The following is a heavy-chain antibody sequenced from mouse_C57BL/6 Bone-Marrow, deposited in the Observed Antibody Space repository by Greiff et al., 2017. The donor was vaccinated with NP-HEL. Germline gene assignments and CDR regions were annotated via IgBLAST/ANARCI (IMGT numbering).Heavy chain of an antibody. CDR3: ARVLLNYAMDY. V-gene: IGHV1-69*01. CDR2: IDPSDSYT. D-gene: IGHD1-1*01. Sequence: QVQLKQPGAELVMPGASVKLSCKASGYTFTSYWMHWVKQRPGQGLEWIGEIDPSDSYTNYNQKFKGKSTLTVDKSSSTAYMQLSSLTSEDSAVYYCARVLLNYAMDYWGQGTSVTVSS. J-gene: IGHJ4*01. CDR1: GYTFTSYW.